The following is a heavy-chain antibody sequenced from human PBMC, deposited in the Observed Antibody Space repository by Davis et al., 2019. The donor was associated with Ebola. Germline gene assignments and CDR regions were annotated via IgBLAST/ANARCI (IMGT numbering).Heavy chain of an antibody. D-gene: IGHD6-13*01. J-gene: IGHJ5*02. CDR3: ARAIAAAGGWFDP. CDR1: GYTFTSYY. CDR2: INPSGGST. V-gene: IGHV1-46*01. Sequence: AASVKVSCKASGYTFTSYYIHWVRQAPGQGLEWMGIINPSGGSTSYAQKFQGRVTMTRDTSTSAVYMQLSSLRSEDTAVYYCARAIAAAGGWFDPWGQGTLVTVSS.